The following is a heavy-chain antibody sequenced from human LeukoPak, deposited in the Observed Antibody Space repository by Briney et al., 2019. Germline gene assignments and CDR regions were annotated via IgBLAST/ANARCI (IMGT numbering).Heavy chain of an antibody. D-gene: IGHD3-3*01. J-gene: IGHJ4*02. CDR1: GFTFSSYW. CDR3: ARDYDSWSGYYKPLDY. V-gene: IGHV3-7*01. CDR2: IKQDGSEK. Sequence: GGSLRLSCAASGFTFSSYWMSWVRQAPGKGLEWVANIKQDGSEKYYVDSVKGRFTISRDNAKNSLYLQMNSLRAEDTAVYYCARDYDSWSGYYKPLDYWGQGTLVTVSS.